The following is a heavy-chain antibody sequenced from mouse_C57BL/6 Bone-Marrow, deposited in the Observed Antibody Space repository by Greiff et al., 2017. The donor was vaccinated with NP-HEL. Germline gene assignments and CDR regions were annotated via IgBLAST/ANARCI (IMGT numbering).Heavy chain of an antibody. CDR2: IHPNSGST. CDR3: AREWLFTTVVSPYAMDY. D-gene: IGHD1-1*01. Sequence: QVQLQQPGAELVKPGASVKLSCKASGYTFTSYWMHWVKQRPGQGLEWIGMIHPNSGSTNYNEKFKSKATLTVDKSSSTAYMQLSSLTSEDSAVYYCAREWLFTTVVSPYAMDYWGQGTSVTVSS. J-gene: IGHJ4*01. CDR1: GYTFTSYW. V-gene: IGHV1-64*01.